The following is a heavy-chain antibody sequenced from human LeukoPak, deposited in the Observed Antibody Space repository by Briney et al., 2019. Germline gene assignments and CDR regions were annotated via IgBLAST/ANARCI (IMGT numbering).Heavy chain of an antibody. J-gene: IGHJ4*02. CDR2: IWYDESNK. V-gene: IGHV3-33*01. CDR1: GFSFSTYG. CDR3: ARESAYCGGDCYLDY. Sequence: GGSLRLSCAASGFSFSTYGMHWVRQAPGKGLEWMALIWYDESNKYYADSVKGRFTISRDNSKNTLYLQMNSLRVEDTAVYYCARESAYCGGDCYLDYWGQGTLVTVSS. D-gene: IGHD2-21*02.